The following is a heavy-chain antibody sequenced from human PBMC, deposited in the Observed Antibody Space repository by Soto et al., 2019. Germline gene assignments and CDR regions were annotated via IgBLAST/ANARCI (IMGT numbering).Heavy chain of an antibody. Sequence: GGSLRLSCAASGFTFSIYAMNWVRQAPGKGLEWVSSISGSGGSTYYADSVKGRFTISRDNSKTTLYLQMNSLRAEDTAVYYCTKDRLIDTTGYLFASDYWGQGTLVTVS. V-gene: IGHV3-23*01. CDR1: GFTFSIYA. D-gene: IGHD3-22*01. CDR3: TKDRLIDTTGYLFASDY. J-gene: IGHJ4*02. CDR2: ISGSGGST.